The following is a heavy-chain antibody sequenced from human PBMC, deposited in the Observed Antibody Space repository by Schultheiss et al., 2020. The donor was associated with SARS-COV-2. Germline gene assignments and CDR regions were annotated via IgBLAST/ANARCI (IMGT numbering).Heavy chain of an antibody. Sequence: SVKVSCKASGYTFTSYAISWVRQAPGQGLEWMGGIIPIFGTANYAQKFQGRVTITADESTSTAYMELSSLRSEDTAVYYCATRAHIVVVPAAYYYYGMDVWGQGTTVTVSS. D-gene: IGHD2-2*01. CDR1: GYTFTSYA. CDR2: IIPIFGTA. J-gene: IGHJ6*02. V-gene: IGHV1-69*13. CDR3: ATRAHIVVVPAAYYYYGMDV.